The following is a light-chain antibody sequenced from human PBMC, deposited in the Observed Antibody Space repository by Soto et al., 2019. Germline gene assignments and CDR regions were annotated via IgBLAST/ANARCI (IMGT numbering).Light chain of an antibody. J-gene: IGKJ3*01. CDR1: QDIRKY. Sequence: DLQMTQSPASLSASVGDRVXITCQASQDIRKYLSWYQQKPGRAPKLLIYGASYLETGVPSRFSGSGYGTDFTFTISSLQPEDIATYYCQHYDHLPPFTFGPGTKVAI. CDR2: GAS. V-gene: IGKV1-33*01. CDR3: QHYDHLPPFT.